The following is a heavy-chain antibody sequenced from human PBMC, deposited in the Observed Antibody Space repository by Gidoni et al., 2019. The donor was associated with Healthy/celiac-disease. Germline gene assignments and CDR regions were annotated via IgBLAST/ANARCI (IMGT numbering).Heavy chain of an antibody. V-gene: IGHV4-59*01. CDR3: ARGKSSSGWYSSGLEAFDI. D-gene: IGHD6-19*01. CDR1: AGSIGSYY. CDR2: IYYSGST. J-gene: IGHJ3*02. Sequence: QFQLQASGSGLVEPSETLSRTCSSPAGSIGSYYWCWFRQPPRKGLEWIGYIYYSGSTNYNPALKSGVTISVDTSKNQFSLKLSSVTAADTAVYYCARGKSSSGWYSSGLEAFDIWGKGTMVTVSS.